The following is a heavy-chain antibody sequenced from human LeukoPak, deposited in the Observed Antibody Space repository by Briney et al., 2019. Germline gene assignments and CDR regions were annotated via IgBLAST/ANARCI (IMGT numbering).Heavy chain of an antibody. CDR2: IIPILGIA. V-gene: IGHV1-69*02. J-gene: IGHJ4*02. Sequence: GASVKVSCKASGGTFSSYTINWVRQAPGQGLEWMGRIIPILGIANYAQKFQGRVTITADKSTSTAYMELSSLRSEDTAVYYCARPSGSYGRYYFDYWDQGTLVTVSS. CDR3: ARPSGSYGRYYFDY. D-gene: IGHD1-26*01. CDR1: GGTFSSYT.